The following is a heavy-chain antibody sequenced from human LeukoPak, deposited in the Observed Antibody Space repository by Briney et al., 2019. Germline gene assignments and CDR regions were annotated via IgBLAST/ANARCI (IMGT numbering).Heavy chain of an antibody. V-gene: IGHV4-59*12. CDR2: IYYSGST. Sequence: SETLSLTCTVSGGSISSYYWSWIRQPPGKGLEWIGYIYYSGSTNYNPSLKSRVTISVDTSKNQFSLKLSSVTAADTAVYYCARLFTVTTLFDYWGQGTLVTVSS. CDR3: ARLFTVTTLFDY. D-gene: IGHD4-17*01. J-gene: IGHJ4*02. CDR1: GGSISSYY.